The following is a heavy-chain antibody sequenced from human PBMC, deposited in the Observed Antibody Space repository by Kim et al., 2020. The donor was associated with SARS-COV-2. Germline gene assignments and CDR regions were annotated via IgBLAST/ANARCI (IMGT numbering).Heavy chain of an antibody. CDR1: GGSISSSNW. CDR3: AREGGGYEDYFDY. V-gene: IGHV4-4*02. CDR2: IYHSGST. Sequence: SETLSLTCAVSGGSISSSNWWSWVRQPPGKGLEWIGEIYHSGSTNYNPSLKSRVTISVDKSKNQFSLKLSSVTAADTAVYYCAREGGGYEDYFDYWGQGTLVTVSS. D-gene: IGHD5-12*01. J-gene: IGHJ4*02.